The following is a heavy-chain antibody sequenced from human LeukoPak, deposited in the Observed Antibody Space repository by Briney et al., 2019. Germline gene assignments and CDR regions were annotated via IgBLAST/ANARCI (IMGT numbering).Heavy chain of an antibody. D-gene: IGHD3-10*01. V-gene: IGHV4-4*07. CDR3: ASGSGSTQGDY. J-gene: IGHJ4*02. Sequence: SETLSLTCTVSGGSISSYYWSWIRQPAGKGLEWIGRIYSSGSTNYNPSLKTRVTMSVDTSKNQFSLKLISVTAADTAVYYCASGSGSTQGDYWGQGTLVTVSS. CDR2: IYSSGST. CDR1: GGSISSYY.